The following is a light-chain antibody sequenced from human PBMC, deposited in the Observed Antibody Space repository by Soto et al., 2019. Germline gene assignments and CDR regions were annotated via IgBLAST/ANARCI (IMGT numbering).Light chain of an antibody. CDR3: QKFNTAPLT. J-gene: IGKJ5*01. Sequence: DIQMTQSPSSLSASVGDRVTITCRASQDISVYLAWYQQKPGKVPKLLIYSASTSQSGVPSRFSGSGSGTDFTLTISSLQPEDVATYFCQKFNTAPLTFGPGTRLEIK. CDR2: SAS. V-gene: IGKV1-27*01. CDR1: QDISVY.